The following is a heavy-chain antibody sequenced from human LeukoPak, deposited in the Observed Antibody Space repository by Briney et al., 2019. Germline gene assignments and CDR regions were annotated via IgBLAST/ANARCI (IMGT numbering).Heavy chain of an antibody. V-gene: IGHV3-30*01. CDR1: GFTFSSYA. CDR2: ISYDGSNK. D-gene: IGHD6-13*01. J-gene: IGHJ4*02. CDR3: ARARDTAAAGGY. Sequence: GGSLRLSCAASGFTFSSYAMHWVRQAPGKGLEWVAVISYDGSNKYYADSVKSRFTISRDNSKNTLYLQMNSLRAEDTAVYYCARARDTAAAGGYWGQGTLVTVSS.